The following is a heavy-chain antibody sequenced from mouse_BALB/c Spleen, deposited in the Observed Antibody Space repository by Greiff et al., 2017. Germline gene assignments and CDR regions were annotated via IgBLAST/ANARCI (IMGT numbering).Heavy chain of an antibody. J-gene: IGHJ4*01. V-gene: IGHV1S135*01. CDR3: ARGAMMVTTLYYYAMDY. Sequence: VQLKQSGPELVKPGASVKVSCKASGYAFTSYNMYWVKQSHGKSLEWIGYIDPYNGGTSYNQKFKGKATLTVDKSSSTAYMHLNSLTSEDSAVYYCARGAMMVTTLYYYAMDYWGQGTSVTVSS. CDR2: IDPYNGGT. CDR1: GYAFTSYN. D-gene: IGHD2-3*01.